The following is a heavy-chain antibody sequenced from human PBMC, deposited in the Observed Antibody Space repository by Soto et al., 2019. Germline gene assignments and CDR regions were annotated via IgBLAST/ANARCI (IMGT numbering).Heavy chain of an antibody. CDR1: GCIVRGYH. CDR3: ARDRLGFYGMDV. CDR2: ISSSGSTI. V-gene: IGHV3-11*01. Sequence: RLCGAAGGCIVRGYHRSFIRQAPGKGLEGVSYISSSGSTIYYADSVKGRFTISRDNAKNSLYLQMNSLRAEETAVYYCARDRLGFYGMDVWGQGTTLTISS. J-gene: IGHJ6*02. D-gene: IGHD6-6*01.